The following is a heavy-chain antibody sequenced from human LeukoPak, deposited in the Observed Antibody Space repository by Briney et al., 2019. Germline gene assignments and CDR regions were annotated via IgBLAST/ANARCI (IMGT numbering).Heavy chain of an antibody. V-gene: IGHV5-51*01. J-gene: IGHJ4*02. CDR3: ARQNTRGYSYLYY. Sequence: GESLKISCKGSGYSFTSYWIGWVRQMPGKGLEWMGIIYPGDSDTRYSPSFQGQVTISADKSISTAYLQWSSLKASDTAVYFCARQNTRGYSYLYYWGQGTLVTVSS. D-gene: IGHD5-18*01. CDR1: GYSFTSYW. CDR2: IYPGDSDT.